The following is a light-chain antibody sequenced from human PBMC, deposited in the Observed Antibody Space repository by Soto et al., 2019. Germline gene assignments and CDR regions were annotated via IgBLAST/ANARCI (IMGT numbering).Light chain of an antibody. V-gene: IGKV3-11*01. CDR1: QSVGIF. CDR2: DES. J-gene: IGKJ3*01. Sequence: EIVLKHSPATLSLSPGERSTLSCGASQSVGIFLAWYQQKPGQAPRLLIYDESNRATGIPARFSGGGSGKHFPITLSSLEPEDFAVYYCHQRSNWPLTFGPGTKVAIK. CDR3: HQRSNWPLT.